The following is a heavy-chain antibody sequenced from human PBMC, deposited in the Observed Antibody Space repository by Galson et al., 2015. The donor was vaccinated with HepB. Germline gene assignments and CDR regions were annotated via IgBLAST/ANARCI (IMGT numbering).Heavy chain of an antibody. J-gene: IGHJ4*02. CDR3: ARDDYGGNTFDS. V-gene: IGHV6-1*01. CDR1: GDSVSSHSAS. D-gene: IGHD4-23*01. CDR2: TYYRSEWSN. Sequence: CAISGDSVSSHSASWNWIRQSPSRGLEWLGRTYYRSEWSNDYTLSMKSRITITPDTSKNQFSLQLTSVTPEDTAVYYWARDDYGGNTFDSWGQGTLVTVPS.